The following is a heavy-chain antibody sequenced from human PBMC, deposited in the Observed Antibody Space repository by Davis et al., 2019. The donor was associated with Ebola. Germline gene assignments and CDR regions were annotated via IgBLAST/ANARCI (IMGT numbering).Heavy chain of an antibody. J-gene: IGHJ4*02. V-gene: IGHV4-39*01. CDR3: ASTPSSYGDSDY. D-gene: IGHD4-17*01. Sequence: MPSETLSLTCTVSGGSISSSSYYWGWIRQPPGKGLEWIGSISYSGSTYYNPSLKSRVTISVDTSKNQFSLKLSSVTAADAAVYYCASTPSSYGDSDYWGQGTLVTVSS. CDR1: GGSISSSSYY. CDR2: ISYSGST.